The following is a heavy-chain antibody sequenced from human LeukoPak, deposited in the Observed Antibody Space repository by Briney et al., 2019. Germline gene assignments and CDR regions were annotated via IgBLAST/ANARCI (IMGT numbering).Heavy chain of an antibody. V-gene: IGHV3-11*01. J-gene: IGHJ2*01. CDR3: ARIPAWLGAFGYFDV. CDR2: IRSGGTTI. Sequence: GGSLRLSCAASGFTFSDYYMTWIGQAPGKGLEWVSYIRSGGTTIYYADSVKGRFTISRDNAKNSLYLQMNSLRAEDTAVYFCARIPAWLGAFGYFDVWGRGTLVTVSS. CDR1: GFTFSDYY. D-gene: IGHD3-10*01.